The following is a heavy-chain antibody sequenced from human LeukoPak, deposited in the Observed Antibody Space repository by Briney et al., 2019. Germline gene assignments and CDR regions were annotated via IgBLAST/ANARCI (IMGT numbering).Heavy chain of an antibody. Sequence: PSETLSLTCTVSGGSISSYYWSWIRQPPGKGLEWIRYIYYSGSTNYNPSLKSRVTISVDTSKNQFSLKLSSVTAADTAVYYCARRTPYSSSWYWYFDLWGRGTLVTVSS. CDR3: ARRTPYSSSWYWYFDL. CDR1: GGSISSYY. D-gene: IGHD6-13*01. CDR2: IYYSGST. J-gene: IGHJ2*01. V-gene: IGHV4-59*08.